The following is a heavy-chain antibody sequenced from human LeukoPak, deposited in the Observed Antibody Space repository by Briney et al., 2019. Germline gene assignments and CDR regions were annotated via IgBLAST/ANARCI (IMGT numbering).Heavy chain of an antibody. J-gene: IGHJ4*02. CDR1: GFTFSYYG. V-gene: IGHV3-23*01. CDR3: AKDTPTTGYHLDS. CDR2: FSGSGGRT. Sequence: PGGTLRLSCAASGFTFSYYGMSWVRQAPGKGLEWVSAFSGSGGRTYYADSVKGRFTISRDNGKNSLYLHMNSLRAEDTAVYYCAKDTPTTGYHLDSWGQGTLVTVSS. D-gene: IGHD1-1*01.